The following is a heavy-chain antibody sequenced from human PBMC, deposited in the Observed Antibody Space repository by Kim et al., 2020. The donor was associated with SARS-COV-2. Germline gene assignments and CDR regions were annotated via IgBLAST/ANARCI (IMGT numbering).Heavy chain of an antibody. CDR2: IYHSGST. Sequence: SETLSLTCAVSGGSISSSNWWSWVRQPPGKGLEWIGEIYHSGSTNYNPSLKSRVTISVDKSKNQFSLKLSSVTAADTAVYYCARAPPPLIASYYFDYWGQGTLVTVSS. CDR1: GGSISSSNW. CDR3: ARAPPPLIASYYFDY. D-gene: IGHD6-13*01. V-gene: IGHV4-4*02. J-gene: IGHJ4*02.